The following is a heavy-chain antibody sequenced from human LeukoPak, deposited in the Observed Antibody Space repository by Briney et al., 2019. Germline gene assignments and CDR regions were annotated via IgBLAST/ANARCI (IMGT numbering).Heavy chain of an antibody. CDR3: ASQGGLRNDF. CDR1: GGSITTRDC. D-gene: IGHD2-15*01. V-gene: IGHV4-4*02. J-gene: IGHJ4*02. Sequence: PSETLSLTCGVSGGSITTRDCWCWVRQPPGEGLEWIGEICLDGRIHYTASLKSRVSISMDRPKAQFSLNLISVTAADTAMYFCASQGGLRNDFWGQGILVTVSS. CDR2: ICLDGRI.